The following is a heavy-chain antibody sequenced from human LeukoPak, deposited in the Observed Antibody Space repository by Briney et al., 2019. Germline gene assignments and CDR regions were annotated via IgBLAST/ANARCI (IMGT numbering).Heavy chain of an antibody. CDR2: INPNSGGT. D-gene: IGHD4-17*01. CDR3: ARVMGYGDYVFDY. V-gene: IGHV1-2*02. Sequence: GASVKVSCKASGYTFTGYYMHWVRQAPGQGLEWMGWINPNSGGTNYAQKFQGRVTMTRDTSISTAYMELRSLRSDDTAVYYCARVMGYGDYVFDYWGQGTLVTVSS. CDR1: GYTFTGYY. J-gene: IGHJ4*02.